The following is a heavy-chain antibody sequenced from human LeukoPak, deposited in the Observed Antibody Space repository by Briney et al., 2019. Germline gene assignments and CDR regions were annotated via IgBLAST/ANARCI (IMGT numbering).Heavy chain of an antibody. CDR2: IIPILGIA. CDR3: ARDLTMVRGPEDY. D-gene: IGHD3-10*01. J-gene: IGHJ4*02. V-gene: IGHV1-69*04. Sequence: AASVKVSCKASGGTFSSYTISWVRQAPGQGLEWMGRIIPILGIANYAQKFQGRVTITADKSTSTAYMELSSLRSEDTAVYYCARDLTMVRGPEDYWGQGTLVTVSS. CDR1: GGTFSSYT.